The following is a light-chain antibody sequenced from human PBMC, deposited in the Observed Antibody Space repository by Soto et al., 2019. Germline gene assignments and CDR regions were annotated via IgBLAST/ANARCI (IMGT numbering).Light chain of an antibody. CDR3: ETWDSNIHWV. CDR2: LEGSXXX. CDR1: SGHSSYI. J-gene: IGLJ3*02. V-gene: IGLV4-60*02. Sequence: QLVLTQSSSASASLGSSVKLTCTLSSGHSSYIIAWHQQQPGKAPRYLMKLEGSXXXXXXXXXXXXFSGSSSGADRYLTXXXXXFEDXXXYYCETWDSNIHWVFGGGTKLTVL.